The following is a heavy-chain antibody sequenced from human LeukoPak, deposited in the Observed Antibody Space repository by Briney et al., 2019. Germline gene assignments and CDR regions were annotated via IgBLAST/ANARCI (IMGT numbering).Heavy chain of an antibody. Sequence: GGSLRLSCAASGFTFSTYAMSWVRQAPGKGLEWVSAISGSGGSTYYADSVKGRFTISRDNSKNTLYLQMNSLRAEDTAVYYCAKDMVRGVIDYYYGMDVWGQGTTVTVSS. CDR2: ISGSGGST. CDR3: AKDMVRGVIDYYYGMDV. J-gene: IGHJ6*02. V-gene: IGHV3-23*01. D-gene: IGHD3-10*01. CDR1: GFTFSTYA.